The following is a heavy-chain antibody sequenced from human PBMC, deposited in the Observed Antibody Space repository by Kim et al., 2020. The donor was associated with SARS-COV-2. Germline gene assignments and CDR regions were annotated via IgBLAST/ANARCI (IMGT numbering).Heavy chain of an antibody. Sequence: TPALKGRGTISVDTSKNQFSLKLSSVTAADTAVYYCARTFGGVIVSYFDYWGQGTLVTVSS. J-gene: IGHJ4*02. CDR3: ARTFGGVIVSYFDY. D-gene: IGHD3-16*02. V-gene: IGHV4-30-2*04.